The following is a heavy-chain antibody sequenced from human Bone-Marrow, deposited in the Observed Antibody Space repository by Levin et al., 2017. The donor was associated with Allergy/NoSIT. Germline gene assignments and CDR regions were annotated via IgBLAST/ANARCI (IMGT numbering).Heavy chain of an antibody. Sequence: GESLKISCTVSGFTFSIYSINWVRQAPGKGLEWVSSISSSGSDMYYVDSVRGRFTISRDNAKNSLTLQMNSLRAEDTAMYYCAREKVTMMVEIIESSFDFWGQGTLVTVSS. CDR3: AREKVTMMVEIIESSFDF. D-gene: IGHD3-22*01. CDR2: ISSSGSDM. V-gene: IGHV3-21*01. CDR1: GFTFSIYS. J-gene: IGHJ4*02.